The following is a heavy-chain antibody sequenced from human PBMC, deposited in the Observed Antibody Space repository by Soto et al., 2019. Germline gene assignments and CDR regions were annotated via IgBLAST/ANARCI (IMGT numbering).Heavy chain of an antibody. V-gene: IGHV4-31*02. CDR2: IYYSGNT. J-gene: IGHJ3*02. CDR3: AQALVFTGGDGFDI. Sequence: QVRLQEWGPGLVKPSQTLSLKCSVSGGSITTGGRYWIWIRQLPGKGLERIGDIYYSGNTYYNASLKSRITISVEAAKTQFYLKPRSVTAADTAVYYCAQALVFTGGDGFDIWRQGRLVTVSS. CDR1: GGSITTGGRY. D-gene: IGHD1-1*01.